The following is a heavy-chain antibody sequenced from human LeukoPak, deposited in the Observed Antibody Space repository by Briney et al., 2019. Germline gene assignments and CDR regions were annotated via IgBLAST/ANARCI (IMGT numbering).Heavy chain of an antibody. CDR2: ISSSSSYI. J-gene: IGHJ4*02. D-gene: IGHD1-26*01. CDR1: GFIFSNYA. Sequence: GGSLRLSCAASGFIFSNYAMSWGRQAPGKGLEWVSSISSSSSYIYYADSVKGRFTISRDNAKNSLYLQMNSLRAEDTAVYYCARDRGIIVMGATIDYWGQGTLVTVSS. CDR3: ARDRGIIVMGATIDY. V-gene: IGHV3-21*01.